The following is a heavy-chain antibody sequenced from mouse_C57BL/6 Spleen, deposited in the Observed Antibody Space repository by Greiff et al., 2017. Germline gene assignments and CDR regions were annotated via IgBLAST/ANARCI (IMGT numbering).Heavy chain of an antibody. CDR3: AREENDYDFDY. V-gene: IGHV1-81*01. J-gene: IGHJ2*01. CDR1: GYTFTSYG. CDR2: IYPRSGNT. Sequence: QVQLKESGAELARPGASVKLSCKASGYTFTSYGISWVKQRTGQGLEWIGEIYPRSGNTYYNEKFKGKATLTADKSSSTAYMELRSLTSEDSAVYFCAREENDYDFDYWGQGTTLTVSS. D-gene: IGHD2-4*01.